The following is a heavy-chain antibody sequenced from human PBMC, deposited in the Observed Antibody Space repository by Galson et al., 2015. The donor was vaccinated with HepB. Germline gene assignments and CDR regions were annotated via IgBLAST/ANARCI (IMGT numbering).Heavy chain of an antibody. CDR2: ISYDGGNK. J-gene: IGHJ4*02. Sequence: SLRLSCAASGFTFSNYGMHWVRQAPGKGLEWVAVISYDGGNKYYADSVKGRFTIPRDNSKNTLYLQMNSLRAEDTALYYCAKDPYLYSALAGTMAGFDYWGQGTLVTVSS. CDR3: AKDPYLYSALAGTMAGFDY. CDR1: GFTFSNYG. V-gene: IGHV3-30*18. D-gene: IGHD6-19*01.